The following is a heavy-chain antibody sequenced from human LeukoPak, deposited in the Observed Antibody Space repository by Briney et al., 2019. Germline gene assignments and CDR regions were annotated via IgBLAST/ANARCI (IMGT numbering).Heavy chain of an antibody. J-gene: IGHJ4*02. CDR2: IYYSGST. CDR3: ARDIAGRGYFDY. CDR1: VGSISSGGYY. V-gene: IGHV4-31*03. D-gene: IGHD2-15*01. Sequence: SETLSLTCTVSVGSISSGGYYWRWIRQHPGKGLEWIGYIYYSGSTYYNPSLKSRVTISVDTSKNQFSLKLSSVTAADTAVYYCARDIAGRGYFDYWGQGTLVTVSS.